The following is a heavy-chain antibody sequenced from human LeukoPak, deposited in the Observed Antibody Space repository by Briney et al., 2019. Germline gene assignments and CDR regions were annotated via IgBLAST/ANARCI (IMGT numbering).Heavy chain of an antibody. CDR3: ARTRRQQQLNWFDP. Sequence: GASVKVSCKASGYTFTSYGISWVRQAPGQGLEWMGWISAYIGNTNYAQKLQGRVTMTTDTSTSTAYMELRSLRSDDTAVYYCARTRRQQQLNWFDPWGQGTLVTVSS. CDR2: ISAYIGNT. V-gene: IGHV1-18*01. CDR1: GYTFTSYG. J-gene: IGHJ5*02. D-gene: IGHD6-13*01.